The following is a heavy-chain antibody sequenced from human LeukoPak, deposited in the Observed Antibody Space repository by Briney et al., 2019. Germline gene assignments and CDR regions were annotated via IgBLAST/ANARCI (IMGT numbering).Heavy chain of an antibody. CDR3: ATGNLGDYGRDAFDI. J-gene: IGHJ3*02. CDR2: IYYSGST. Sequence: PSETLPLTCTVSGGSISSGGYYWSWTRQHPGKGLEWIGYIYYSGSTYYNPSLKHRVTISVDTSKSQFSLKLSSVTAADTAVYYCATGNLGDYGRDAFDIWGQGTMVTVSS. V-gene: IGHV4-31*03. CDR1: GGSISSGGYY. D-gene: IGHD4-17*01.